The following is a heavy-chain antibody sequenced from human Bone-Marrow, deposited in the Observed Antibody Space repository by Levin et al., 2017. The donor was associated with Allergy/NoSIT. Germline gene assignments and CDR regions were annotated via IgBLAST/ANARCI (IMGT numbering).Heavy chain of an antibody. D-gene: IGHD2-8*02. V-gene: IGHV3-23*01. CDR3: ANRGGGGFCTGGVCRYYYYMDV. CDR1: GFTFREYG. CDR2: ISDTGDIT. Sequence: GGSLRLSCAASGFTFREYGMTWVRQAPGKGLECVSAISDTGDITHYADSVKGRFTISRDNSKNTLYLQMNSLRAEDTAIYYCANRGGGGFCTGGVCRYYYYMDVWGKGTTVTVSS. J-gene: IGHJ6*03.